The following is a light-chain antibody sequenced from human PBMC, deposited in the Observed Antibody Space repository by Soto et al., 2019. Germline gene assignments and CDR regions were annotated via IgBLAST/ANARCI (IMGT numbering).Light chain of an antibody. J-gene: IGKJ5*01. Sequence: GTVPLSEVERATXSCRASQSVSSSYLAWYQQKPGHAPRLLIYGASTRPTGIPDRFSGSGSGTDFTLTISRLEPEDFAVYYCQQYASLLITFFQRTRLE. CDR3: QQYASLLIT. V-gene: IGKV3-20*01. CDR1: QSVSSSY. CDR2: GAS.